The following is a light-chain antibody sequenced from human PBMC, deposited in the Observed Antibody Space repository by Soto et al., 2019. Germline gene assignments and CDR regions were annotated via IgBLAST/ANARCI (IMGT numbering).Light chain of an antibody. Sequence: QPASVSGSPGQSITISCTGSSSDVGGYNYVSWYQQHPGKAPKLMIYEVSNRPSGISNRFSGSKSGNTASLTLSGLQAEDEADYYCSSYTSSSTLVFGGGTKLTVL. J-gene: IGLJ2*01. CDR1: SSDVGGYNY. CDR2: EVS. V-gene: IGLV2-14*01. CDR3: SSYTSSSTLV.